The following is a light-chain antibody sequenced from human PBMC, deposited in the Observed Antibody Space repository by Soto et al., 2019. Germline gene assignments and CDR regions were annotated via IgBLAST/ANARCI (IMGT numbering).Light chain of an antibody. J-gene: IGLJ2*01. Sequence: QSVLTQPPSASGSPGQSVTISCTGTSSDVGGYNYVSWYQHHPGKAPRLMIYDVTERPSGVPDRFSGAKSGNTACLTVSWLQADDEADYYCCSSAGTSNWVVFGGGTKVTVL. CDR2: DVT. CDR3: CSSAGTSNWVV. CDR1: SSDVGGYNY. V-gene: IGLV2-8*01.